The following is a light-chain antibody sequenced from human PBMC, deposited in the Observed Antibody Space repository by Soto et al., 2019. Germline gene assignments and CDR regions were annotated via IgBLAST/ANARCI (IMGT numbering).Light chain of an antibody. CDR1: QSVSSN. CDR2: GAS. CDR3: QQSNNWPPT. V-gene: IGKV3-15*01. Sequence: EIVMTQSPATLSVSPGERATLSCRASQSVSSNLAWYQQKPGQAPRLLIYGASTRATGFPARFSASGSGTEFTLTISTLQSEDFAVYYCQQSNNWPPTFGGGTKVEIK. J-gene: IGKJ4*01.